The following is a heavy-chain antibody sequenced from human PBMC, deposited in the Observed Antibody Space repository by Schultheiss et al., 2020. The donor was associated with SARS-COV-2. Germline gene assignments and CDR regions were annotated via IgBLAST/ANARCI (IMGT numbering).Heavy chain of an antibody. CDR3: ARLMITIFGVVTQTIDAFDI. CDR2: IYYSGST. J-gene: IGHJ3*02. CDR1: GGSISSGGYY. Sequence: SQTLSLTCTVSGGSISSGGYYWSWIRQHPGKGLEWIGYIYYSGSTYYNPSLKSRVTISVDTSKNQFSLKLSSVTAADTAVYYCARLMITIFGVVTQTIDAFDIWGQGTMVTVSS. V-gene: IGHV4-31*03. D-gene: IGHD3-3*01.